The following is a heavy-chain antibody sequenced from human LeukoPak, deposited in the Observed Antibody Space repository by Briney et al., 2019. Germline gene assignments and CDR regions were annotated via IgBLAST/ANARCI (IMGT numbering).Heavy chain of an antibody. CDR3: AKDSDYYGSGRGVDYFDF. V-gene: IGHV3-23*01. J-gene: IGHJ4*02. D-gene: IGHD3-10*01. CDR1: GFRFNLYA. Sequence: GGSLRLSCAASGFRFNLYAMHWVRQAPGKGLEWVSTIVASASHTSYADSVKGRFTIARDNSRNTLFLQMDSLTDEDTATYFCAKDSDYYGSGRGVDYFDFWGQGTLVTVSS. CDR2: IVASASHT.